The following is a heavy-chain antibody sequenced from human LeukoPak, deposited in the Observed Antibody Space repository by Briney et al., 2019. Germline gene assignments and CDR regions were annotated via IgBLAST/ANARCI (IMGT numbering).Heavy chain of an antibody. J-gene: IGHJ4*02. D-gene: IGHD3-22*01. Sequence: SETLSLTCTVSGGSISSYYWSWIRQPPGKGLEWIGYIYYSGSTNYNPSLKSRVTISVDTSKTQFFLKLSSVTAADTAVYYCARTHSSGYYYHDYWGQGTLVTVSS. V-gene: IGHV4-59*01. CDR1: GGSISSYY. CDR3: ARTHSSGYYYHDY. CDR2: IYYSGST.